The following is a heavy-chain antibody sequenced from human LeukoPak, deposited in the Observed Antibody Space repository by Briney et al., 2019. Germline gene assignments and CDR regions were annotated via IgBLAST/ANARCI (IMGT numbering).Heavy chain of an antibody. Sequence: GGSLRLSCAASGFTFSSYGMHWVRQAPGKGLEWVSSISSSSSYIYYADSVKGRFTISRDNAKNSLYLQMNSLRAEDTAVYYCARDPYSSSWYYFDYWGQGTLVTVSS. D-gene: IGHD6-13*01. J-gene: IGHJ4*02. CDR3: ARDPYSSSWYYFDY. CDR1: GFTFSSYG. V-gene: IGHV3-21*01. CDR2: ISSSSSYI.